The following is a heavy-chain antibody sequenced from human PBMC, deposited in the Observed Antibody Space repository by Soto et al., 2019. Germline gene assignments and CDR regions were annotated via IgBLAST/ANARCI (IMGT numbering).Heavy chain of an antibody. CDR2: IIPVFDKA. J-gene: IGHJ3*01. Sequence: QVQRGQSGSDVKKPGSSGKVSCKTSGGSFGSSAISWVRPAPAQGLEWMGEIIPVFDKANYAENFQGRLTITAGDRTGTVFMELSSLRTGDTAVYFCARLRMNSGDAFKLWGLG. D-gene: IGHD3-10*01. CDR3: ARLRMNSGDAFKL. CDR1: GGSFGSSA. V-gene: IGHV1-69*01.